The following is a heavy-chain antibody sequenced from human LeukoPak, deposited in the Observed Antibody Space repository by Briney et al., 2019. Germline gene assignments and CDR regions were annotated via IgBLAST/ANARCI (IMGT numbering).Heavy chain of an antibody. D-gene: IGHD5-12*01. CDR1: GFTFAHYA. Sequence: GGSLRLSCAASGFTFAHYAMHWVRQAPGKGPEWVSGISWSSDVIAYGDSVKGRFTISRDNAKNSLYLQMNSLTPEDTAMYYCAKDMRGALTSGCSTGFDYWGQGILVIVSS. V-gene: IGHV3-9*01. CDR3: AKDMRGALTSGCSTGFDY. J-gene: IGHJ4*02. CDR2: ISWSSDVI.